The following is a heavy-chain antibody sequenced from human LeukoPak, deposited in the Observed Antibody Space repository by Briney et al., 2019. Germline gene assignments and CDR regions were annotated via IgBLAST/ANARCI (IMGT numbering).Heavy chain of an antibody. CDR1: GYTFTSYD. J-gene: IGHJ6*03. V-gene: IGHV1-8*01. CDR3: ARGRGKTFAYYYMDV. CDR2: MNPNSGNT. Sequence: ASVKVSCKASGYTFTSYDINWVRQATGQGLEWMGWMNPNSGNTGYAQKFQGRVTMTRNTSISTAYMELSSLRSEGTAVYYCARGRGKTFAYYYMDVWGKGTTVTVSS. D-gene: IGHD1-14*01.